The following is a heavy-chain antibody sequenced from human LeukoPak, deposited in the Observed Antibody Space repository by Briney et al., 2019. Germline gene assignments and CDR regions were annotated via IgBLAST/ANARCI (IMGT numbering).Heavy chain of an antibody. CDR3: ARATFRAWYGGSYFDY. V-gene: IGHV3-21*01. CDR2: IGSSSSYI. J-gene: IGHJ4*02. D-gene: IGHD6-13*01. CDR1: GFTFSSYS. Sequence: GGSLRLSFAASGFTFSSYSMNWVRQAPGKGLEWVSSIGSSSSYIYYADSVKGRFTISRDNAKNSLYLQMNSLRAEDTAVYYCARATFRAWYGGSYFDYWGQGTLVTVSS.